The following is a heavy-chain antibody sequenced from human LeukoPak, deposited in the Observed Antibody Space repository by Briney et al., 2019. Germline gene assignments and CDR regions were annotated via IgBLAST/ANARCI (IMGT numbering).Heavy chain of an antibody. CDR1: GGSFSGYY. CDR3: ARFSSYCTNGVCGGNYFVY. CDR2: INHSGST. D-gene: IGHD2-8*01. V-gene: IGHV4-34*01. Sequence: SETLSLTCAVYGGSFSGYYWSWIRQPPGKGLEWIGEINHSGSTNYNPSLKSRVTISVDTSKNQFSLKLSSVTAADTAVYYCARFSSYCTNGVCGGNYFVYWGQGTLVTVSS. J-gene: IGHJ4*02.